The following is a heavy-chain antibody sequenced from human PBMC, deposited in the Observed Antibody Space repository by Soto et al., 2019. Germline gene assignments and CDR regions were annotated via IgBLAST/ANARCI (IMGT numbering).Heavy chain of an antibody. CDR3: ARGESFDP. J-gene: IGHJ5*02. Sequence: GGSLTLSCAASGFTFSSYDIHWVCQGQGKGLEREAVISYDGSNKYYADSVKGRVTISIDNSKNTLYLQMNSLTAEDTAVYYCARGESFDPWGQGTLVTVSS. V-gene: IGHV3-30-3*01. CDR1: GFTFSSYD. CDR2: ISYDGSNK.